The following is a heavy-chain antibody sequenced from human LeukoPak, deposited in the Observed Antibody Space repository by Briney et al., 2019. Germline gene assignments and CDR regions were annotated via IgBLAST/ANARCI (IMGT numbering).Heavy chain of an antibody. J-gene: IGHJ3*02. V-gene: IGHV4-34*01. D-gene: IGHD3-10*02. CDR2: INHSGST. CDR1: GGSFSGYY. CDR3: ARGLFSAAGDI. Sequence: SETLSLTCAVYGGSFSGYYWSWIRQPPGKGLEWIGEINHSGSTNYNPSLKSRVTISVDTSKNQFSLKLSSVTAADTAVYYCARGLFSAAGDIWGQGTMVTVSS.